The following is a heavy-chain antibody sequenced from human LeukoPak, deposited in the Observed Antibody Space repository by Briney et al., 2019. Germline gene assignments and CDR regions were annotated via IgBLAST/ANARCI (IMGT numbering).Heavy chain of an antibody. J-gene: IGHJ4*02. CDR2: IIPIFGTA. D-gene: IGHD3-16*02. CDR1: GGTFSSYA. CDR3: ARPRIARPSHYCFDY. Sequence: SVKVSCKASGGTFSSYAISWVRQAPGQWLEWMGRIIPIFGTANYAQKFQGRVTITTDESTSTAYMELSSLRSEDTAVYYCARPRIARPSHYCFDYWGQGTLVTVSS. V-gene: IGHV1-69*05.